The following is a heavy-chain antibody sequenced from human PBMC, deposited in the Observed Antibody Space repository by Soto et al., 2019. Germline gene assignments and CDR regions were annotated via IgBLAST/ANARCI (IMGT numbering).Heavy chain of an antibody. CDR3: ASTSGSRLRLDWFDP. J-gene: IGHJ5*02. CDR2: IIPIFGTA. Sequence: GASVKVSCKASGGTFSSYATSWVRQAPGQGLEWMGGIIPIFGTANYAQKFQGRVTITADESTSTAYMELSSLRSEDTAVYYCASTSGSRLRLDWFDPWSQGTLVTVSS. CDR1: GGTFSSYA. V-gene: IGHV1-69*13. D-gene: IGHD3-10*01.